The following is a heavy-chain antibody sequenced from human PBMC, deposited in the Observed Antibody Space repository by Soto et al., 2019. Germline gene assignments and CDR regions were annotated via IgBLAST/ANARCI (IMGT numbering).Heavy chain of an antibody. J-gene: IGHJ5*02. CDR2: MNPNSGNT. V-gene: IGHV1-8*01. D-gene: IGHD3-10*01. CDR1: GCTFTSYD. CDR3: ARVGTMVRGVIGWWFDP. Sequence: ASVKVSCKASGCTFTSYDINWVRQATGQGLEWMGWMNPNSGNTGYAQKFQGRVTMTRNTSISTAYMELSSLRSEDTAVYYCARVGTMVRGVIGWWFDPWGQGTLVTVSS.